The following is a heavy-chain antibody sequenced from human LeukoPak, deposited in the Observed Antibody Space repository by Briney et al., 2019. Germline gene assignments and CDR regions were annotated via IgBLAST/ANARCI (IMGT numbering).Heavy chain of an antibody. Sequence: GGSLRLSCAASGFTFNNYAMSWFRQAPGKGLEWVSVIYSGGSTYYADSVKGRFTISRDNSKNTLYLQMNSLRAEDTAVYYCARGVRRRPDAFDIWGQGTMVTVSS. V-gene: IGHV3-66*01. J-gene: IGHJ3*02. CDR3: ARGVRRRPDAFDI. CDR1: GFTFNNYA. D-gene: IGHD6-25*01. CDR2: IYSGGST.